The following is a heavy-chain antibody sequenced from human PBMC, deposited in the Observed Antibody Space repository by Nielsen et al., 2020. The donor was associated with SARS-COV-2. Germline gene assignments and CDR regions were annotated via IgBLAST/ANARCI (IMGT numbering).Heavy chain of an antibody. CDR2: ISAYNGNT. Sequence: ASVKVSCKASGYTFTSYGISWVRQAPAQGLEWMGWISAYNGNTNYAQKLQGRVTMTTDTSTSTAYMELRSLRSDDTAVYYCARVGDTAMAYTDYYYYGMDVWGQGTTVTVSS. CDR3: ARVGDTAMAYTDYYYYGMDV. J-gene: IGHJ6*02. CDR1: GYTFTSYG. V-gene: IGHV1-18*01. D-gene: IGHD5-18*01.